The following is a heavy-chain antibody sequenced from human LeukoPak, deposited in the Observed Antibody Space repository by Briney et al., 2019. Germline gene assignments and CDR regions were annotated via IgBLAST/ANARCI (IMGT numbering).Heavy chain of an antibody. Sequence: GGSLRLSCAASGFTFSSYSMNWVRQAPGKGVEGGSSISSSSSYIYYADSVKGRFTISRDNAKNSLYLQMNSLRAEDTAVYYCARDPHDYYYDSSYASLHWGQGTLVTVSS. CDR1: GFTFSSYS. D-gene: IGHD3-22*01. V-gene: IGHV3-21*01. CDR2: ISSSSSYI. CDR3: ARDPHDYYYDSSYASLH. J-gene: IGHJ1*01.